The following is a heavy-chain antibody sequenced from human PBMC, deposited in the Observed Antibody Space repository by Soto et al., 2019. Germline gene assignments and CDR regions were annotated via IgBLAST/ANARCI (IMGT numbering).Heavy chain of an antibody. J-gene: IGHJ5*02. CDR1: GGTFSSYA. V-gene: IGHV1-69*01. CDR3: ARGGKNYYDSSGYYYWFDP. Sequence: QVQLVQSGAEVKKPGSSVKVSCKASGGTFSSYAISRVRQAPGQGLEWMGGIIPIFGTANYAQKFQGRVTITADESTSTAYMELSSLRSEDTAVYYCARGGKNYYDSSGYYYWFDPWGQGTLVTVSS. D-gene: IGHD3-22*01. CDR2: IIPIFGTA.